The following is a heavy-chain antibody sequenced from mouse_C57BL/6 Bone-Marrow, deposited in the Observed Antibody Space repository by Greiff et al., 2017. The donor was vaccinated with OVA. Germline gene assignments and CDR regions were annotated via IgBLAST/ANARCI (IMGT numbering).Heavy chain of an antibody. CDR2: IDPTNDYT. V-gene: IGHV1-4*01. CDR3: TGGYYFDY. Sequence: VQLQQSGAELARPGASAKMSCKASGYTFTSYTIHWVKQRPGQGLEWIGYIDPTNDYTNYNQKFKGKATLTADKSSSTAYMQLSSLTSEDSAVYYCTGGYYFDYWGQGTPLTVSS. CDR1: GYTFTSYT. J-gene: IGHJ2*01.